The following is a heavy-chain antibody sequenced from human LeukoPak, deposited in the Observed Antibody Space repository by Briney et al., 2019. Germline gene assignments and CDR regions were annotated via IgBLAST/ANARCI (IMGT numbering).Heavy chain of an antibody. CDR2: IFYSGST. Sequence: PSETLSLTCTVSGVSISSSNSCWGWIRQPPGKGLEWIGNIFYSGSTYYSPSLKSRVTISLDTSRNQFSLKLSSVTAADTAVYYCARKHDYGDPREGYYFDYWGQGTLVTVSS. V-gene: IGHV4-39*07. CDR1: GVSISSSNSC. J-gene: IGHJ4*02. CDR3: ARKHDYGDPREGYYFDY. D-gene: IGHD4-17*01.